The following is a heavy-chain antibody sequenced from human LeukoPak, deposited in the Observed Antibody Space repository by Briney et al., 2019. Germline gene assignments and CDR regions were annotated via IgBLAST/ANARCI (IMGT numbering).Heavy chain of an antibody. D-gene: IGHD4-17*01. CDR3: ARSQYYGDFEGAFDI. V-gene: IGHV4-30-4*01. Sequence: SQTLSLTCTVSGGSISSGDYYWSWIRQPPGKGLEWIGYIYYSGSTYYNPSLKSRVTISVDTSKNQFSLKLSSVTAADTAVYYCARSQYYGDFEGAFDIWGQETMVTVSS. J-gene: IGHJ3*02. CDR2: IYYSGST. CDR1: GGSISSGDYY.